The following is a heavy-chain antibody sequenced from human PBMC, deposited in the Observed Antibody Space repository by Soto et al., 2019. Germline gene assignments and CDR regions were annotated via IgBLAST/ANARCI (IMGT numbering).Heavy chain of an antibody. Sequence: GGSLRLSCAASGFTFSNYWMSWVRQAPGKGLEWVVNIKPDGSDKYYVDSVKGRFTISRDNARNSLYLQMNTLRAEDTAVYYCARDQTPIWFDPWGQGTLVTVSS. CDR3: ARDQTPIWFDP. CDR2: IKPDGSDK. V-gene: IGHV3-7*03. J-gene: IGHJ5*02. CDR1: GFTFSNYW. D-gene: IGHD2-15*01.